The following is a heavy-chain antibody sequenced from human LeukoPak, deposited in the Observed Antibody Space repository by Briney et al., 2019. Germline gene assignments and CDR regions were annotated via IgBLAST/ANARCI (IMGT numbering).Heavy chain of an antibody. CDR2: IYTSGST. D-gene: IGHD6-19*01. CDR3: AREILGIAVAGTGDDWFDP. CDR1: GGSISSYY. V-gene: IGHV4-4*07. J-gene: IGHJ5*02. Sequence: ETLSLTCTVSGGSISSYYWSWIRQPAGKGLEWIGRIYTSGSTNYNPSLKSRVTMSVDTSKNQFSLKLSSVTAADTAVYYCAREILGIAVAGTGDDWFDPWGQGTLVTVSS.